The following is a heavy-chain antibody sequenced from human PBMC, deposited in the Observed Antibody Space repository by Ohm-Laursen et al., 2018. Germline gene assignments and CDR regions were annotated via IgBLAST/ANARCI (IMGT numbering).Heavy chain of an antibody. CDR1: GFTFSSYG. CDR3: VRDRRGGSIELRA. V-gene: IGHV3-7*01. D-gene: IGHD6-6*01. J-gene: IGHJ4*02. CDR2: INQDGSEK. Sequence: SLRLSCAASGFTFSSYGMNWFRQAPGKGLESVASINQDGSEKYFVDSVRGRFTIYRDNAKNSLYLQMNSLRAEDTAVYYCVRDRRGGSIELRAGGQGALVTVSS.